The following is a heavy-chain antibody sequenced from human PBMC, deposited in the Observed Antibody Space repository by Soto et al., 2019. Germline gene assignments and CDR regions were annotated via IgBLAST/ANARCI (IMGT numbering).Heavy chain of an antibody. J-gene: IGHJ4*02. Sequence: QITLNESGPPLVKPTQTLTLTCTFSGFSLSTRDVGVGWIRQSPGEALEWLGVVYWDDSKTYSPSLESRLTITKDTSKNQVVLRMTKMDPVDTAAYYCAHCRGGVASFWGQGTRVTVSS. CDR2: VYWDDSK. CDR3: AHCRGGVASF. D-gene: IGHD2-2*01. V-gene: IGHV2-5*02. CDR1: GFSLSTRDVG.